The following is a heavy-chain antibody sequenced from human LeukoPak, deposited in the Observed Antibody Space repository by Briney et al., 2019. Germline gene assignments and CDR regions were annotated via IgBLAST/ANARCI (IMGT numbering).Heavy chain of an antibody. J-gene: IGHJ4*02. Sequence: SETLSLTCAVYGGSFSDYYWSWIRQPPGKGLEWIGEINHSGSTNYNPSLKSRVTISVDTSKNQFSLKLSSVTAADTAVYYCARGWYNSSPADYWGQGTLVTVSS. V-gene: IGHV4-34*01. D-gene: IGHD6-13*01. CDR1: GGSFSDYY. CDR3: ARGWYNSSPADY. CDR2: INHSGST.